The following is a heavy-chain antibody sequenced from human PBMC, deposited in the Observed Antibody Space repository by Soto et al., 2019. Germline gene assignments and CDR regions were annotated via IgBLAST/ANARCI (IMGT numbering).Heavy chain of an antibody. V-gene: IGHV3-33*01. CDR2: VWYDGRNK. CDR1: GFTFSTYG. Sequence: GGSLRLSCAASGFTFSTYGMHWVRQAPGKGLEWVALVWYDGRNKDYADSVKGRFTISRDNSKNTLYMQMNSLRDEDTAVYYCARDPPPPDYWGQGTLVTVSS. J-gene: IGHJ4*02. CDR3: ARDPPPPDY.